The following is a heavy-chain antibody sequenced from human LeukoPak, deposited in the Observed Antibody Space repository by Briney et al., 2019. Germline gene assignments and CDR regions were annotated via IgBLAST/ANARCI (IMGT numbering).Heavy chain of an antibody. D-gene: IGHD3-22*01. CDR1: GYSFSSGYF. Sequence: PAETLSLTCAVSGYSFSSGYFWAWIRQAPGKGPEWIGSISHSGSSYSNPSLKSRVIVSVDTSNNQFSLRLTSVTAADTATYYCARDGYYYDGTFEYWGQGIRVAVSS. V-gene: IGHV4-38-2*02. CDR3: ARDGYYYDGTFEY. J-gene: IGHJ4*02. CDR2: ISHSGSS.